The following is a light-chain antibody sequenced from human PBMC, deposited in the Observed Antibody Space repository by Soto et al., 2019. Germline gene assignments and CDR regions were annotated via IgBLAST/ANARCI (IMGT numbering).Light chain of an antibody. CDR1: QSVSSSY. V-gene: IGKV3-20*01. J-gene: IGKJ1*01. Sequence: EIALTQSPGTPSLSPGERATLSCRASQSVSSSYLAWYQQKPGQAPRLPIYGASSRATGIPDRFSGSGSGTDCTLTISSLQSEDLAVYYCQQYDNWPRTFGQGTKVDIK. CDR3: QQYDNWPRT. CDR2: GAS.